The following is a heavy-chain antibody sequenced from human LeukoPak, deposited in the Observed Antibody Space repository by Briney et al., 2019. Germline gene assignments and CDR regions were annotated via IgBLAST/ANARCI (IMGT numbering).Heavy chain of an antibody. V-gene: IGHV4-59*01. D-gene: IGHD6-13*01. Sequence: SETLSLTCTVSGGSISSYYWSWIRQPPGKGLEWIGYIYYNGSTNYNPSLKSRVTISVDTSKNQFSLKLSSVTAADTAVYYCAREESIAAAGTAHDAFDIWGQGTMVTVSS. CDR2: IYYNGST. J-gene: IGHJ3*02. CDR1: GGSISSYY. CDR3: AREESIAAAGTAHDAFDI.